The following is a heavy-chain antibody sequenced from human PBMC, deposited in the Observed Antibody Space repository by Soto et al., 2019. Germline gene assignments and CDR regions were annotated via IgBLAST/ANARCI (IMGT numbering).Heavy chain of an antibody. CDR2: IIPIFGTA. CDR3: ARAGVDIVVVPAAISWFDP. D-gene: IGHD2-2*02. J-gene: IGHJ5*02. CDR1: GGTFSSYA. Sequence: QVQLVQSGAEVKKPGSSVKVSCKASGGTFSSYAISWVRQAPGQGLEWMGGIIPIFGTANYAQKFQGRVTITADESTSTAYMERSSLRSEDTAVYYCARAGVDIVVVPAAISWFDPWGQGTLVTVSS. V-gene: IGHV1-69*01.